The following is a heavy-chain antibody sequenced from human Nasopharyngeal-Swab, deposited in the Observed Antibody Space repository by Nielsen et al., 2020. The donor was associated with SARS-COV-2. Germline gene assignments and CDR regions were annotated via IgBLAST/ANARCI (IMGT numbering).Heavy chain of an antibody. V-gene: IGHV4-30-2*01. Sequence: WIRQPPGKGLEWIGYIYHSGSTYYNPSLKSRVTISVDRSKNQFSLKLSSVTAADTAVYYCARECILWFGEEMWLFFDYWGQGTLVTVSS. CDR3: ARECILWFGEEMWLFFDY. CDR2: IYHSGST. J-gene: IGHJ4*02. D-gene: IGHD3-10*01.